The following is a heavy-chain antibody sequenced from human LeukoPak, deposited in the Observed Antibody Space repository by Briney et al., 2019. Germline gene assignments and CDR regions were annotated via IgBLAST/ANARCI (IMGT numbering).Heavy chain of an antibody. V-gene: IGHV3-23*01. CDR3: AKESTGSSPDY. D-gene: IGHD1-26*01. CDR2: ITGSGDDA. CDR1: GFTFSNYG. Sequence: GESLKISCAASGFTFSNYGMSWLRQAPGKGLEWVSAITGSGDDAYYADSVHGRFTMSRDNSKSTLYLQMNSLRVEDTALYYCAKESTGSSPDYWGQGTLVTVSS. J-gene: IGHJ4*02.